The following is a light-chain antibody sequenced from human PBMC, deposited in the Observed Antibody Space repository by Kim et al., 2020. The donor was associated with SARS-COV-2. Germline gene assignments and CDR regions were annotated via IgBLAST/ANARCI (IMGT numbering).Light chain of an antibody. J-gene: IGKJ5*01. CDR1: QGISTF. Sequence: ASVRDRVTLTCRASQGISTFLAWYQQKPGKAPKCLIYAASTLQSGVPPRFSGSGSGTEFTLTISSLQPEDFATYYCQQLNSYPLTFGQGTRLEIK. CDR2: AAS. V-gene: IGKV1-9*01. CDR3: QQLNSYPLT.